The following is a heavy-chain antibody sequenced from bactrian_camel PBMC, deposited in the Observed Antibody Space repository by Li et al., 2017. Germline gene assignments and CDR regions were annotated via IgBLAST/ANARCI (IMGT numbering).Heavy chain of an antibody. V-gene: IGHV3-2*01. Sequence: HVQLVESGGGSVQSGGSLRLSCAASGFTFMSYTMNWVRQAPGKGLEWVATVYSDGSKSFTADSVKDRFTISRDNAQNTVYLQMNSLQSEDTGLYYCATDLLWDGTDYHTDYGMNYWGVGTQVTVS. CDR1: GFTFMSYT. D-gene: IGHD2*01. CDR2: VYSDGSKS. J-gene: IGHJ7*01.